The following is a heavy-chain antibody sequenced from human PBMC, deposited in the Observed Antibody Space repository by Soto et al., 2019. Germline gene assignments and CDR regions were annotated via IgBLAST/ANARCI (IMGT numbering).Heavy chain of an antibody. CDR1: GFTFSSYA. J-gene: IGHJ4*02. V-gene: IGHV3-23*01. CDR3: AKSLSVGYDYIWGSYRPLGY. D-gene: IGHD3-16*02. CDR2: ISGSGGST. Sequence: GSLRLSCAASGFTFSSYAMSWVRQAPGKGLEWVSAISGSGGSTYYADSVKGRFTISRDNSKSTLYLQMNSLRAEDTAVYYCAKSLSVGYDYIWGSYRPLGYWGQGTLVTVSS.